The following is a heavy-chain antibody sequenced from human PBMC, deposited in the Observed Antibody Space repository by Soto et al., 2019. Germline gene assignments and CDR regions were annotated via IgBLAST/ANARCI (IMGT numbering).Heavy chain of an antibody. CDR2: VYYSGST. CDR1: DVSISCTRFY. CDR3: ARPVYVDTSMGIQFNWFDP. J-gene: IGHJ5*02. V-gene: IGHV4-39*01. D-gene: IGHD5-18*01. Sequence: SETLSLTCTVSDVSISCTRFYWGWIRQPPGKGLEWIGSVYYSGSTYYNPSLKSRVTISVDASKNQFSLKLTSVTAADTAVYYFARPVYVDTSMGIQFNWFDPWGQGTLVTVSS.